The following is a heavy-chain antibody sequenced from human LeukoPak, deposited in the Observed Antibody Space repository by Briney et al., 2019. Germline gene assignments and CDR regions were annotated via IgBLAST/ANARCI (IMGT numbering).Heavy chain of an antibody. Sequence: SVKVSCKASGGTFSSYAISSVRQAPGQGLEWMGRIIPILGIANYAQKFQGRVTITADKSTSTAYMELSSLRSEDTAVYYCARVVGGSGSYYNTPADYWGQGTLVTVSS. CDR2: IIPILGIA. CDR1: GGTFSSYA. J-gene: IGHJ4*02. CDR3: ARVVGGSGSYYNTPADY. D-gene: IGHD3-10*01. V-gene: IGHV1-69*04.